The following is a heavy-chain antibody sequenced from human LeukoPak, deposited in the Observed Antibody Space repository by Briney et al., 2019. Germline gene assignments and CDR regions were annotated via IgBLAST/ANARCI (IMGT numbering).Heavy chain of an antibody. D-gene: IGHD6-19*01. J-gene: IGHJ4*02. Sequence: GASVKVSCKASGYTFTGCYMHWVRQAPGQGLEWMGWINPNSGGTHYAQKFQGRVTMTRDTSISTAYMEPSSLRSDDTALYHCASGSSLDGSSGWPTHYYWGQGVLVTVSS. CDR3: ASGSSLDGSSGWPTHYY. V-gene: IGHV1-2*02. CDR2: INPNSGGT. CDR1: GYTFTGCY.